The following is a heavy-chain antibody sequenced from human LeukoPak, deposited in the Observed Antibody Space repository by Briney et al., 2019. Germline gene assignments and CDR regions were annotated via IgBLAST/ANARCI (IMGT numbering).Heavy chain of an antibody. D-gene: IGHD3-22*01. Sequence: GGSLRLSCAASGFTVSANHMTWVRQAPGRGLEWVSVIYTSGNTYYADSVKGRFTISRDKSENTLSLQMNSLRAEDTAVYYCARESPDSSGHSLPLDYWGQGTLVTVSS. V-gene: IGHV3-66*01. J-gene: IGHJ4*02. CDR3: ARESPDSSGHSLPLDY. CDR2: IYTSGNT. CDR1: GFTVSANH.